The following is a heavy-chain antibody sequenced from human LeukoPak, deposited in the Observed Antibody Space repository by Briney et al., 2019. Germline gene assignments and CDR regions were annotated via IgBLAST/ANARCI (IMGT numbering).Heavy chain of an antibody. CDR3: ARILDSAWGELGY. V-gene: IGHV3-30*02. J-gene: IGHJ4*02. CDR2: IRSDGSNK. CDR1: GFSFSSCG. D-gene: IGHD6-19*01. Sequence: PGGSLRLSCAGSGFSFSSCGMHWVRQAPGKGLEWMAFIRSDGSNKYYADSVKGRFTISRDNSKNTLYLQMNSLRAEDTAVYYCARILDSAWGELGYWGQGTLVTVSS.